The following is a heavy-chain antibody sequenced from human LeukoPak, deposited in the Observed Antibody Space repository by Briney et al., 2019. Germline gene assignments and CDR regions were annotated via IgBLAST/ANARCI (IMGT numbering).Heavy chain of an antibody. CDR1: GFTFSTFA. Sequence: PGGSLRLSCAASGFTFSTFAMTWVRQAPGKGLEWVSAIRGSSDTTYYADSVTGRFTVSRDTSKSTLYLQMNSLRAEDTAVYYCAKAGSVNLYYSDFWGQGTLVTVSS. J-gene: IGHJ4*02. V-gene: IGHV3-23*01. CDR3: AKAGSVNLYYSDF. CDR2: IRGSSDTT. D-gene: IGHD5/OR15-5a*01.